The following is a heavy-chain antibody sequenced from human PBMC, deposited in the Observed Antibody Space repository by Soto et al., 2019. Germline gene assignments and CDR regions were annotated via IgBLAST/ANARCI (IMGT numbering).Heavy chain of an antibody. J-gene: IGHJ4*02. CDR1: GFSLSSTRMA. Sequence: QITLKESGPTLVKPTQTLTLTCTFSGFSLSSTRMAVGWIRQPPGKALEWLALIYWDDDKRYSPFLKSRLTTXTXAXXTQVVLTMSHMDPVDTARYYCAHIVVAGLGYYFAYWGQGTLVTVSS. D-gene: IGHD6-19*01. V-gene: IGHV2-5*02. CDR2: IYWDDDK. CDR3: AHIVVAGLGYYFAY.